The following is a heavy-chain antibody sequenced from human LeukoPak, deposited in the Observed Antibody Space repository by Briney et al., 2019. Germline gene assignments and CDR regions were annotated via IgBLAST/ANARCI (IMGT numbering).Heavy chain of an antibody. Sequence: SETLSLTCTVSGGSISSYYWSWIRQPPGKGLEWIGYIYYSGSTNYNPSLKSRVTISVDTSKNQFSLKLSSVTAADTAVYYCASSDSSGYYPFDYWGQGTLVTVSS. CDR2: IYYSGST. CDR1: GGSISSYY. D-gene: IGHD3-22*01. CDR3: ASSDSSGYYPFDY. V-gene: IGHV4-59*01. J-gene: IGHJ4*02.